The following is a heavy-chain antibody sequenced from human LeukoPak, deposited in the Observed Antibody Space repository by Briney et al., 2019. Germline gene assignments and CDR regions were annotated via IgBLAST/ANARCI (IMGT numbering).Heavy chain of an antibody. CDR1: GASISSYF. Sequence: KPSETLSLTCAVSGASISSYFWGWIRQPPGKGLEWIGYIYYSGSPNYSPSLKSRVTISVDTSKNQFSLKLSSVTAADTATYYCARLMYYSDSGSYGMDVWGQGTKVNGSS. J-gene: IGHJ6*02. CDR2: IYYSGSP. CDR3: ARLMYYSDSGSYGMDV. V-gene: IGHV4-59*08. D-gene: IGHD3-10*01.